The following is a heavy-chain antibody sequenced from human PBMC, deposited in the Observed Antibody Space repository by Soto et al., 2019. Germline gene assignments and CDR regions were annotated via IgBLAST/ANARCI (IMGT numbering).Heavy chain of an antibody. CDR3: ARQGSIAARASWFDP. J-gene: IGHJ5*02. CDR2: IYPGDSDT. CDR1: GYSFTSYW. Sequence: GESLKISCKGSGYSFTSYWIGWVRQMPGKGLEWMGIIYPGDSDTRYSPSFQGQVTISADKSISTAYLQWSSLKASDTAMYYCARQGSIAARASWFDPWGQGTLVTVSS. D-gene: IGHD6-6*01. V-gene: IGHV5-51*01.